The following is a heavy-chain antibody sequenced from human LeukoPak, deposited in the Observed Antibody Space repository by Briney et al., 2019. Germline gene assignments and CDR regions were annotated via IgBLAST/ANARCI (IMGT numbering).Heavy chain of an antibody. CDR3: AHRLIAAATVGDAFDI. Sequence: SGPTLVNPTQTLTLTCTFSGFSLSTSGVGVCWIRQPPGKALEWLALIYWDDDKRYSPSLKSRLTITKDTSKNQVVLTMTNMDPVDTATYYCAHRLIAAATVGDAFDIWGQGTMVTVSS. J-gene: IGHJ3*02. CDR1: GFSLSTSGVG. V-gene: IGHV2-5*02. D-gene: IGHD6-13*01. CDR2: IYWDDDK.